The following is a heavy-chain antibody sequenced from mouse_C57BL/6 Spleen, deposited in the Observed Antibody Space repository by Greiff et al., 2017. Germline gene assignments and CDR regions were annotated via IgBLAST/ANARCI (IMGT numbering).Heavy chain of an antibody. Sequence: QVQLQQPGAELVKPGASVKLSCKASGYTFTSYWMHWVKQRPGRGLEWIGRIDPNSGGTKYNEKFKSKATLTVDKLSSTAYVQLSSLTSEDSAVDDGAREDGDYEDAMDYWGQGTSVTVSA. J-gene: IGHJ4*01. D-gene: IGHD2-13*01. CDR2: IDPNSGGT. CDR3: AREDGDYEDAMDY. CDR1: GYTFTSYW. V-gene: IGHV1-72*01.